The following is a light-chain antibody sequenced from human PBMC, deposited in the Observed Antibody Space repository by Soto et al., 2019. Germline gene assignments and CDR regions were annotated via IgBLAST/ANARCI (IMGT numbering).Light chain of an antibody. CDR2: GAS. Sequence: EIVLTQSPGTLSLSPGERATLSCRASQSVSRYLAWYQQEPGQAPRLLIYGASSRATGIPDRFSGSGSGTDFTLTISRLEPEDFAVYYCQQYGSSPWTFGQGTKVEIK. J-gene: IGKJ1*01. CDR1: QSVSRY. V-gene: IGKV3-20*01. CDR3: QQYGSSPWT.